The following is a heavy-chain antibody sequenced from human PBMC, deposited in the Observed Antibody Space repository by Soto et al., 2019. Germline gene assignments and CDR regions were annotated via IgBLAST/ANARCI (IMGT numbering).Heavy chain of an antibody. V-gene: IGHV1-69*13. CDR3: ARDWRDDILTGYYNDYYYYGMDV. CDR2: IIPIFGTA. D-gene: IGHD3-9*01. CDR1: GGTFSSYA. Sequence: GASVKVSCKASGGTFSSYAISWVRQAPGRGLEWMGGIIPIFGTANYAQKFQGRVTITADESTSTAYMELSSLRSEDTAVYYCARDWRDDILTGYYNDYYYYGMDVWGQGTTVTVSS. J-gene: IGHJ6*02.